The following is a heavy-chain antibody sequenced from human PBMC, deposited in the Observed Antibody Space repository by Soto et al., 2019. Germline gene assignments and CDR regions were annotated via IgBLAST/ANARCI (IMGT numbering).Heavy chain of an antibody. Sequence: SETLSLTCTVSGGSISSYYWSWIRQPPGKGLEWIGYIYYSGSTNYNPSLKSRVTISVDTSKNQFSLKLSSVTAADTAVYYCARQYSSGWHSFDPWGQGTLVTVSS. J-gene: IGHJ5*02. CDR2: IYYSGST. CDR3: ARQYSSGWHSFDP. CDR1: GGSISSYY. V-gene: IGHV4-59*01. D-gene: IGHD6-19*01.